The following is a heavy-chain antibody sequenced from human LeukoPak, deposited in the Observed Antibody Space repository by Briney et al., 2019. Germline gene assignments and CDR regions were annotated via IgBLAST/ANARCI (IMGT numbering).Heavy chain of an antibody. CDR3: ARGGTSGYSSTRHFWGGNYYFDH. CDR1: GFTFDDYW. D-gene: IGHD2-2*01. Sequence: GESLRLSCGASGFTFDDYWMSWARQAPGQGLEWVANINQDGSEKYYLDSAKGRFTISRDNARNPLYLQVNSLRAEDTAVYYCARGGTSGYSSTRHFWGGNYYFDHWGQGSLVTVSS. CDR2: INQDGSEK. J-gene: IGHJ4*02. V-gene: IGHV3-7*01.